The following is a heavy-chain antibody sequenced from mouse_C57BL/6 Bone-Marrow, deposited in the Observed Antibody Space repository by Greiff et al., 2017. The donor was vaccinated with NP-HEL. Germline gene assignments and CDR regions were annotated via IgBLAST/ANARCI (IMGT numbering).Heavy chain of an antibody. CDR1: GFTFSSYT. D-gene: IGHD2-2*01. V-gene: IGHV5-9*01. J-gene: IGHJ4*01. CDR2: ISGGGGNT. CDR3: ARQRLPAMDY. Sequence: EVQLVESGGGLVKPGGSLKLSCAASGFTFSSYTMSWVRQTPEKRLEWVATISGGGGNTYYPDSVKGRFTISRDNAKNTLYLQMSSLRSEDTALYYCARQRLPAMDYWGQGTSVTVSS.